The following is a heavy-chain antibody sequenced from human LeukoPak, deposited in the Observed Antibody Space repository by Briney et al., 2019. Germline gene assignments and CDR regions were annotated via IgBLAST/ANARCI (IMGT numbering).Heavy chain of an antibody. J-gene: IGHJ3*02. CDR3: ASDYGDQGGAFDI. D-gene: IGHD4-17*01. CDR2: IYYSGST. CDR1: GGSMTKYY. Sequence: SETLSLTCIVSGGSMTKYYWNWIRQPPGKGLEWIGHIYYSGSTTYNPSLKSRVTMSVDTSKNQFSLKLSSVTAADTAVYYCASDYGDQGGAFDIWGQGTMVTVSS. V-gene: IGHV4-59*12.